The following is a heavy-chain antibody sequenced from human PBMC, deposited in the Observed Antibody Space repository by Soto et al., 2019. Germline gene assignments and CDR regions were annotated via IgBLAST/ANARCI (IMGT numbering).Heavy chain of an antibody. CDR2: MGGANGDT. CDR1: GFIFSDYA. V-gene: IGHV3-23*01. J-gene: IGHJ3*02. Sequence: VQMLESGGGLVQPGGSLRLSCAAFGFIFSDYAMSWVRQAPGKGLEWVAGMGGANGDTYYAESVRGRFAIFRDNSKSTLFLQLNSLRAEDTAVYFCAKDGVDHNSVWDPFDIWGQGTLVTVSS. D-gene: IGHD2-15*01. CDR3: AKDGVDHNSVWDPFDI.